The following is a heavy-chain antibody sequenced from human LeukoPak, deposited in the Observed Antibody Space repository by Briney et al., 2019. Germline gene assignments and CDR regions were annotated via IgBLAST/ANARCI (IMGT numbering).Heavy chain of an antibody. CDR3: AKDDSVVVAATGKFDP. Sequence: QSGGSLRLSCAASGFTFSSYAMSWVRQAPGKGLEWVSAISGSGGSTYYADPVKGRFTISRDNSKNTLYLQMNSLRAEDTAVYYCAKDDSVVVAATGKFDPWGQGTLVTVSS. CDR1: GFTFSSYA. CDR2: ISGSGGST. V-gene: IGHV3-23*01. D-gene: IGHD2-15*01. J-gene: IGHJ5*02.